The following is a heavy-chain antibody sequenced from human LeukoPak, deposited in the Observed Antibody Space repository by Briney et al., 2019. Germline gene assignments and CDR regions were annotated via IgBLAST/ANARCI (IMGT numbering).Heavy chain of an antibody. Sequence: ASAKVSCKASGYTFTSYDFNWVRQATGQRPEWMGWMSPNSGDTGYAQKFQDRVTMTRNTSISTAYMELSSLRSDDTAVYYCAKTRPLDSSSWSHGDYWGQGTLVTVSS. D-gene: IGHD6-13*01. CDR3: AKTRPLDSSSWSHGDY. J-gene: IGHJ4*02. CDR2: MSPNSGDT. CDR1: GYTFTSYD. V-gene: IGHV1-8*01.